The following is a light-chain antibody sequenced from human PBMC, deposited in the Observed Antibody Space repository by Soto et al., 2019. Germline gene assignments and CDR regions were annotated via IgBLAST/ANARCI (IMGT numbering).Light chain of an antibody. CDR3: QQYNNWPLYP. CDR2: GAS. V-gene: IGKV3-15*01. J-gene: IGKJ2*01. Sequence: EIVMTQSPATLSVSPGERATLSCRASQSVSSNLAWYQQKPGQAPRLLIYGASTRATGIPARCSGSGSGTEFTLTISSLLSEDFAVYYCQQYNNWPLYPFGQGTKLEIK. CDR1: QSVSSN.